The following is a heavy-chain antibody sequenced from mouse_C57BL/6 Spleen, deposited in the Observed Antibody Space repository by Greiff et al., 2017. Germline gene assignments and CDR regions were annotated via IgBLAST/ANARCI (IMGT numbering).Heavy chain of an antibody. CDR3: ARGGSNYGFDY. CDR1: GYSFTGYF. D-gene: IGHD2-5*01. CDR2: INPYNGDT. Sequence: EVHLVESGPELVKPGDSVKISCKASGYSFTGYFMNWVMQSHGKSLEWIGRINPYNGDTFYNQKFKGKATLTVDKSSSTAHMELRSLTSEDSAVYYCARGGSNYGFDYWGQGTTLTVSS. J-gene: IGHJ2*01. V-gene: IGHV1-20*01.